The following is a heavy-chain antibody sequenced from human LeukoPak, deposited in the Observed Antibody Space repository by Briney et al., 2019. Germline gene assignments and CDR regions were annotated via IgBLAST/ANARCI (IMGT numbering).Heavy chain of an antibody. J-gene: IGHJ4*02. D-gene: IGHD1-26*01. CDR3: ASLIVGASHGDY. Sequence: PSETLSLTCAVSGGSISSSNWWSWVRQPPGKGLEWIGEIYHSGSTNYNPSLKSRVTISVDKSKNQFSLKLSSVTAADTAVYYCASLIVGASHGDYWGQGTLVTVSS. CDR1: GGSISSSNW. CDR2: IYHSGST. V-gene: IGHV4-4*02.